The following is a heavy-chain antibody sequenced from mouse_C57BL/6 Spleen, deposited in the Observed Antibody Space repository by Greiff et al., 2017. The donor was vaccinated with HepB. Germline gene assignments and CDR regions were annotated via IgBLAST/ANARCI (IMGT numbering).Heavy chain of an antibody. J-gene: IGHJ2*01. D-gene: IGHD1-1*01. V-gene: IGHV1-82*01. CDR3: AATVVAHVDY. CDR2: IYPGDGDT. Sequence: LVESGPELVKPGASVKISCKASGYAFSSSWMNWVKQRPGKGLEWIGRIYPGDGDTNYNGKFKGKATLTADKSSSTAYMQLSSLTSEDSAVYFCAATVVAHVDYWGQGTTLTVSS. CDR1: GYAFSSSW.